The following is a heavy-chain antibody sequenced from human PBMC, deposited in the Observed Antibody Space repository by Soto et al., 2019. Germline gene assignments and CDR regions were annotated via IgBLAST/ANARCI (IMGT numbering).Heavy chain of an antibody. CDR3: ASLIMVRGVIISRGMDV. J-gene: IGHJ6*02. CDR1: GGSFSGYY. V-gene: IGHV4-34*01. Sequence: SETLSLTCAVYGGSFSGYYWSWIRQPPGKGLEWIGEINHSGSTNYNPSLKSRVTISVDTSKNQFSLKLSSVTAADTAVYYCASLIMVRGVIISRGMDVWGQGTTVTVSS. D-gene: IGHD3-10*01. CDR2: INHSGST.